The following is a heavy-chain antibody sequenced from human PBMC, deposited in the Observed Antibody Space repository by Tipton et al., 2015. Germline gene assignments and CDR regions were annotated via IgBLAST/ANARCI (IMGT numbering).Heavy chain of an antibody. CDR3: ARTQGGVAVAGAGKYYFDY. CDR1: GASISSSNW. CDR2: IYHGGTT. D-gene: IGHD6-19*01. Sequence: TLSLTCGVSGASISSSNWWSWVRQPPGKGLEWIGEIYHGGTTNYNPSLKSRVTMSLDRPNNQFSLKLSSETAADTAVYYCARTQGGVAVAGAGKYYFDYWGQGTLVTVSS. J-gene: IGHJ4*02. V-gene: IGHV4-4*02.